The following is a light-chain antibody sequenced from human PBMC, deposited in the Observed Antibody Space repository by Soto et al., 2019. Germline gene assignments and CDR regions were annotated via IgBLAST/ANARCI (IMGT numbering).Light chain of an antibody. V-gene: IGKV1-5*01. CDR2: DAS. Sequence: DIQMTQSPSTLSASVGDRVTITCRASQSISSWLAWYQQKPGKAPKLLIYDASSLESGVPSRFSGSGSGTEFTLTISSLQHDDFATSYCQQYNSYSPTFGQGTKLEIK. CDR1: QSISSW. J-gene: IGKJ2*01. CDR3: QQYNSYSPT.